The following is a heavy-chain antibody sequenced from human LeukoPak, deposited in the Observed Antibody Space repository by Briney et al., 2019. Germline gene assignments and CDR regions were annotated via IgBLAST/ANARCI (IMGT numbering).Heavy chain of an antibody. CDR1: GYTFTSYD. J-gene: IGHJ4*02. D-gene: IGHD4-17*01. CDR2: IIPILETT. CDR3: SRAALDGDYAWDQ. V-gene: IGHV1-69*04. Sequence: ASVKVSCKASGYTFTSYDINWVRQAPGQGLEWMGRIIPILETTNYTQKLQDRVTVTADKSAVIVYMELSSLRPEDTAVYYCSRAALDGDYAWDQWGQGTLVTVSS.